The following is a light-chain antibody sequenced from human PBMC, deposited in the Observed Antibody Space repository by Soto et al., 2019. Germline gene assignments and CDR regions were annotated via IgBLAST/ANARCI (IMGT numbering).Light chain of an antibody. CDR2: DAS. J-gene: IGKJ5*01. Sequence: EIVLTQSPATLSLSPVERATLSYRASQSVSSYLAWYQQKPGQAPRLLIYDASNRATGIPARFSGSGSGTDFTLTISRLEPEDFAVYHCQQYGSSPLITFGQGTRLEIK. V-gene: IGKV3-20*01. CDR1: QSVSSY. CDR3: QQYGSSPLIT.